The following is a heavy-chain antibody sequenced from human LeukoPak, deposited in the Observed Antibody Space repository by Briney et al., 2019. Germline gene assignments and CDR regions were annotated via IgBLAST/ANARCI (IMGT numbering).Heavy chain of an antibody. V-gene: IGHV3-7*01. CDR2: IFQDGNEK. D-gene: IGHD2-2*01. Sequence: GGSLRLSCAASESTFSTSWMSWVRQAPGKGLEWVANIFQDGNEKYYVDSVKGRFTISRDNAKNSLYLQMNSLRVEDTAVYYCARTIVEVRAASDVFDIWGQGTMVTVSS. J-gene: IGHJ3*02. CDR3: ARTIVEVRAASDVFDI. CDR1: ESTFSTSW.